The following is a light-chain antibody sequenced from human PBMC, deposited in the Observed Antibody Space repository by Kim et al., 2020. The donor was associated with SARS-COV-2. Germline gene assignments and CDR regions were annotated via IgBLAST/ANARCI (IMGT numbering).Light chain of an antibody. Sequence: STGQTAKNTCSGDALAEKHASWYQQKSGQAPCLVIYKDSEKPSGIPGRFSGSSSGTTVTLTISGVQAEDDADYYCQSADSSGTYVFGSGTKVTVL. V-gene: IGLV3-25*03. CDR3: QSADSSGTYV. CDR2: KDS. CDR1: ALAEKH. J-gene: IGLJ1*01.